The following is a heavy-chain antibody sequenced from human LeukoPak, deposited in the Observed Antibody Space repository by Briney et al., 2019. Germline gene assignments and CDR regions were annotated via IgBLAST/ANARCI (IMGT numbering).Heavy chain of an antibody. CDR2: ISGSGGST. J-gene: IGHJ4*02. D-gene: IGHD6-13*01. CDR3: SSCPGDYFDY. V-gene: IGHV3-23*01. CDR1: GFTFSSYA. Sequence: GGSLRLSCAASGFTFSSYAMSWVRQAPGKGLGWGSAISGSGGSTYYADSVKGRFTISRANSKNTLYLQMNSLRAEDTAVYYCSSCPGDYFDYWGQGTLVTVSS.